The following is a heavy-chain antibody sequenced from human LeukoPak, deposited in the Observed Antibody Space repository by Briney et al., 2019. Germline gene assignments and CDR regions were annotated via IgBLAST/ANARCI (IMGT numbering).Heavy chain of an antibody. V-gene: IGHV4-39*07. CDR2: IYYSGST. D-gene: IGHD3-22*01. CDR1: GGSISSSSYY. J-gene: IGHJ4*02. CDR3: ARVVGVVYDSSGYYAEVHYFDY. Sequence: SETLSLTCTVSGGSISSSSYYWGWIRQPPGKGLEWIGSIYYSGSTYYNPSLKSRVTISVDTSKNQFSLKLSSVTAADTAVYYCARVVGVVYDSSGYYAEVHYFDYWGQGTLVTVSS.